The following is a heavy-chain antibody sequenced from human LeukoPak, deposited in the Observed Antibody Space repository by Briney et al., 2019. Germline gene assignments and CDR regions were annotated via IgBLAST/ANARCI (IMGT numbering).Heavy chain of an antibody. J-gene: IGHJ4*02. CDR1: GGSFSGYY. CDR3: ARGLYCSGGSCSRFDY. CDR2: INHSGST. V-gene: IGHV4-34*01. D-gene: IGHD2-15*01. Sequence: SETLSLTCAVYGGSFSGYYWSWIRQPPGKGLEWIGEINHSGSTNYNPSLKSRVTISVDTSKNQFSLKLSSVTAADTAVYYCARGLYCSGGSCSRFDYWGQGTLVTVSS.